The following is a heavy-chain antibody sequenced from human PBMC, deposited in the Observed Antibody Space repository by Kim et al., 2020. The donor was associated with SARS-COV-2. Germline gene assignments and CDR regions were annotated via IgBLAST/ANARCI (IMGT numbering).Heavy chain of an antibody. J-gene: IGHJ4*02. V-gene: IGHV1-18*01. CDR3: ARDRAGRVRGVIRIPDY. D-gene: IGHD3-10*01. CDR1: GYTFTSYG. Sequence: ASVKVSCKASGYTFTSYGISWVRQAPGQGLEWMGWISAYNGNTNYAQKLQGRVTMTTDTSTSTAYMELRSLRSDDTAVYYCARDRAGRVRGVIRIPDYWGQGTLVTVSS. CDR2: ISAYNGNT.